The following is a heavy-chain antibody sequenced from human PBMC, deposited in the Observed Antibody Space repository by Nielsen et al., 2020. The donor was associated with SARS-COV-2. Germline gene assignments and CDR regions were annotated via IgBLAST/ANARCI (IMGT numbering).Heavy chain of an antibody. CDR2: IHPSGNT. V-gene: IGHV4-34*01. CDR3: AKGTDSRKQGY. D-gene: IGHD6-13*01. CDR1: GGSFSGYY. Sequence: SETPSLTCAVYGGSFSGYYWNWIRQPPGKGLEWIGEIHPSGNTNYNPSLESRVTMSLDTSKNQFSLKLSSVTAADTAVYYCAKGTDSRKQGYWGQGTLVTVSS. J-gene: IGHJ4*02.